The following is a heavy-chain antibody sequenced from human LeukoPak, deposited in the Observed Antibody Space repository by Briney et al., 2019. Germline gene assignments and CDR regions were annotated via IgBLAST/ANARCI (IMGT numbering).Heavy chain of an antibody. J-gene: IGHJ4*02. CDR1: GYTFTGYY. CDR3: ARSVEMATLGTYYFDY. Sequence: ASVKVSCKASGYTFTGYYMHWVRQAPGQGLEWMGWINPNSGGTNYAQKFQGWVTMTRDTSISTAYMELSRLRSDDTAVYYCARSVEMATLGTYYFDYWGQGILVTVSS. D-gene: IGHD5-24*01. V-gene: IGHV1-2*04. CDR2: INPNSGGT.